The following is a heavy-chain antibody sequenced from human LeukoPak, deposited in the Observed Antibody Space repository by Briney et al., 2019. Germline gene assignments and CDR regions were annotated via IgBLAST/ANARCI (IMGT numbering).Heavy chain of an antibody. CDR3: ARGIGIAAAGTGYYYYMDV. D-gene: IGHD6-13*01. Sequence: SVKVSCKASGYTFTSYGISWVRQAPGQGLEWMGGIIPIFGTANYAQKFQGRVTITADKSTSTAYMELSSLRSEDTAVYYCARGIGIAAAGTGYYYYMDVWGKGTTVTVSS. CDR2: IIPIFGTA. CDR1: GYTFTSYG. J-gene: IGHJ6*03. V-gene: IGHV1-69*06.